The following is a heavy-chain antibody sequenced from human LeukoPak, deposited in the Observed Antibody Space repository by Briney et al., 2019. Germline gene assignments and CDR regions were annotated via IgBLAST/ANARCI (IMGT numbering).Heavy chain of an antibody. Sequence: SVKVSCKASGGTFSSYAISWVRQAPGQGLEWMGGIIPIFGTANYAQKFQGRVTITADESTSTAYMELSSLRSEDTAVYYCASGGGSAGNRAYYFDYWGQGTLVTVSS. CDR1: GGTFSSYA. CDR2: IIPIFGTA. D-gene: IGHD1-14*01. J-gene: IGHJ4*02. V-gene: IGHV1-69*13. CDR3: ASGGGSAGNRAYYFDY.